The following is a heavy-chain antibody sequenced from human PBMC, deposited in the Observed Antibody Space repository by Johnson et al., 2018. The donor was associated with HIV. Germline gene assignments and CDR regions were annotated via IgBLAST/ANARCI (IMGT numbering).Heavy chain of an antibody. Sequence: EVQLVESGGGLVQPGGSLRLSCAASGFTFSSYAMSWVRQVPGKGLEWVSYISSSGSTIYYANSVKGRFTISRDNSKSTLYLQMGSLRAEDMAVYYCAKGEELQADYDAFDIWGQGTMVTVSS. CDR1: GFTFSSYA. V-gene: IGHV3-48*01. J-gene: IGHJ3*02. CDR3: AKGEELQADYDAFDI. D-gene: IGHD1-26*01. CDR2: ISSSGSTI.